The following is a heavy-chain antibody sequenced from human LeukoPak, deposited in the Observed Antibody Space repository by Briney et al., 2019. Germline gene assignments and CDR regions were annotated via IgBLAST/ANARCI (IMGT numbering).Heavy chain of an antibody. CDR2: ISGSGGST. Sequence: PGGSLRLSCAASGFTFDDYGMSCVRQAPGKGLEWVSAISGSGGSTYYADSVKGRFTISRDNSKNTLYLQMNSLRAEDTAVYYCAKDLNAFDIWGQGTMVTVSS. J-gene: IGHJ3*02. CDR3: AKDLNAFDI. V-gene: IGHV3-23*01. CDR1: GFTFDDYG.